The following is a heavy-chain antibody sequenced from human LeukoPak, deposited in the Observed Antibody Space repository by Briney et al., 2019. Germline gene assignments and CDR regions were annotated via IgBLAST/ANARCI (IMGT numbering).Heavy chain of an antibody. J-gene: IGHJ6*02. V-gene: IGHV4-39*07. CDR3: ARGGMYYYDTRGLGMDV. CDR2: IYYSGST. CDR1: GGSISSSSYY. D-gene: IGHD3-22*01. Sequence: SETLSLTCTVSGGSISSSSYYWGWIRQPPGKGLEWIGSIYYSGSTYYNPSLKSRVTISVDTSKNQFSLKLSSVTAADTAVYYCARGGMYYYDTRGLGMDVWGQGTTVTVSS.